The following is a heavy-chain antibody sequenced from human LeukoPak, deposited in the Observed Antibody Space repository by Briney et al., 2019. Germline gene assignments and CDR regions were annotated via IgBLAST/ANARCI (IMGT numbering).Heavy chain of an antibody. CDR3: AQISGSGSSHSDS. D-gene: IGHD3-10*01. Sequence: PGGSLRLSCAASGFTFSSFVMNWVRQAPGKGLEWVSSIGGSGGGTYYAASVKGWFTISRDNSKNTIYLLMNTLRGDDTAVYYCAQISGSGSSHSDSCGQGTLVTVSS. CDR2: IGGSGGGT. V-gene: IGHV3-23*01. CDR1: GFTFSSFV. J-gene: IGHJ4*02.